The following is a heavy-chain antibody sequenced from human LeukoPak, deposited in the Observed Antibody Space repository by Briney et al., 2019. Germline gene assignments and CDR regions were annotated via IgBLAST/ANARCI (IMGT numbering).Heavy chain of an antibody. V-gene: IGHV4-34*01. CDR2: INHSGST. J-gene: IGHJ3*02. CDR3: ARRRITMIVVVINNGAFDI. CDR1: GGSFSGYY. Sequence: SETLSLTCAVYGGSFSGYYWSWIRHPPGKGLEWIGEINHSGSTNYNPSLKSRVTISVDTSKNQFSLKLSSVTAADTAVYYCARRRITMIVVVINNGAFDIWGQGTMVTVSS. D-gene: IGHD3-22*01.